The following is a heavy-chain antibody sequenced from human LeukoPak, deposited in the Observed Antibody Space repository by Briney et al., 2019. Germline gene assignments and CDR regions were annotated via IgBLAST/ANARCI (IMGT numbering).Heavy chain of an antibody. CDR2: IWYDGSSK. CDR3: ARDHTPPYYYDSSGYYFGDFDY. D-gene: IGHD3-22*01. J-gene: IGHJ4*02. V-gene: IGHV3-33*08. CDR1: GFTFSSYG. Sequence: PGGSLRLSCAASGFTFSSYGMHWVRQAPGKGLEWVAGIWYDGSSKYYGDSVKGRFTISRDNSKNTLYLQMNSLRAEDTAVYYCARDHTPPYYYDSSGYYFGDFDYWGQGTLVTVSS.